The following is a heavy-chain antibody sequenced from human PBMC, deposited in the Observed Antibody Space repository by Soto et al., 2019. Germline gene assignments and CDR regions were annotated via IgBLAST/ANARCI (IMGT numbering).Heavy chain of an antibody. D-gene: IGHD6-6*01. V-gene: IGHV1-69*06. J-gene: IGHJ6*02. CDR3: ASKNQYSSSYYYGMDV. CDR1: GGTFSSYA. CDR2: IIPIFGTA. Sequence: QVQLVQSGAEVKKPGSSVKVSCKASGGTFSSYAISWVRQAPGQGLEWMGGIIPIFGTANYAQKFQGRVTITADKSTSTAYMELSSLRSEDTAVYYCASKNQYSSSYYYGMDVWGQGPTVTVSS.